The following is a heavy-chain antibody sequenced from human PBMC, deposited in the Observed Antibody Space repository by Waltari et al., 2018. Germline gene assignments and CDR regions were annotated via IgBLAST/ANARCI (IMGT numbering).Heavy chain of an antibody. V-gene: IGHV4-39*02. J-gene: IGHJ3*01. CDR1: GGSITSNRHY. Sequence: QLQLQESGPGLGKPSETLSLTCIVSGGSITSNRHYWAWIRQPPGQGLEWIGTMSYNGATYSSPSRKSRVTVSRDTSKNHRSLTLGYVTAADTAVYYCATYIGASIGTAAFDVWGQGTMVTVSS. CDR3: ATYIGASIGTAAFDV. CDR2: MSYNGAT. D-gene: IGHD5-12*01.